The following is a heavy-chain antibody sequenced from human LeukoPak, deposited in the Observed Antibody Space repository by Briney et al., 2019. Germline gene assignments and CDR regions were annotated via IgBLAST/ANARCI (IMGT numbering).Heavy chain of an antibody. V-gene: IGHV3-48*03. CDR1: GFTFSSYD. D-gene: IGHD2-8*01. CDR3: ARDPSPVLRRNYFDY. J-gene: IGHJ4*02. CDR2: ISSSGTAI. Sequence: PGGSLRLSCAASGFTFSSYDMNWVRQAPGKGLEWVSYISSSGTAIDYADSVKGRFTISRDNAKNSLYLQMSSLRAEDTAVYYCARDPSPVLRRNYFDYWGQGTLVTVSS.